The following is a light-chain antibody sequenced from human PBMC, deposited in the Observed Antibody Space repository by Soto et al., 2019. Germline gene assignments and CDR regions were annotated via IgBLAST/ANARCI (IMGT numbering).Light chain of an antibody. Sequence: ELVMTQSPATLSVSPGERATLSCRGIQSVSSNLAWYQHKPGQAARLRVYRAATRATGIPVRFSGSGSGTEFTLTITSLQSEDSAGYYCQEYNYWDPITFGGGTKV. CDR3: QEYNYWDPIT. J-gene: IGKJ4*01. CDR2: RAA. V-gene: IGKV3-15*01. CDR1: QSVSSN.